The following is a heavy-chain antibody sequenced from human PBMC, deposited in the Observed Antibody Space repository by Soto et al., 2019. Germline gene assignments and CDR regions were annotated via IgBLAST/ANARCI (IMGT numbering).Heavy chain of an antibody. V-gene: IGHV1-58*01. CDR3: AADADYGDYPAQWYFDL. Sequence: QMQLVQSGPEVKKPGTSVKVSCKASGFTFTSSAVQWLRQARGQRLEWIGWIVVGSGNTNYAQKFQERVTITRDMSTSTAYKELSSLRSEDTAVYYCAADADYGDYPAQWYFDLWGRGTLVTVSS. D-gene: IGHD4-17*01. CDR2: IVVGSGNT. J-gene: IGHJ2*01. CDR1: GFTFTSSA.